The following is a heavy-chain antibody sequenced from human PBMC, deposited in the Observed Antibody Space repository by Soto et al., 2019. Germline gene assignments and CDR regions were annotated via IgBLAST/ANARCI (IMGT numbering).Heavy chain of an antibody. J-gene: IGHJ4*02. CDR2: ISYDGSNK. Sequence: QLGGSLRLSCAASGFTFSSYAMHWVRQAPGKGLEWVAVISYDGSNKYYADSVKGRFTISRDNSKNTLYLQMNSLRAEDTAVYYCAREAIVVVPAARSKELDYWGQGTLVTVSS. V-gene: IGHV3-30-3*01. CDR3: AREAIVVVPAARSKELDY. D-gene: IGHD2-2*01. CDR1: GFTFSSYA.